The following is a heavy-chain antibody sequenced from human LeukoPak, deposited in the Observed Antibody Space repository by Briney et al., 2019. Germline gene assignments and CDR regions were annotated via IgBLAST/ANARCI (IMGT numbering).Heavy chain of an antibody. CDR1: GFTFSSYA. CDR3: ARMHSSSWYYNWFDP. CDR2: ISYDGSNK. V-gene: IGHV3-30*04. D-gene: IGHD6-13*01. J-gene: IGHJ5*02. Sequence: PGRSLRLSCAASGFTFSSYAMHWVRQAPGKGLEWVAVISYDGSNKYYADSVKGRFTISRDNSKNTLYLQMNSLRAEDTAVYYCARMHSSSWYYNWFDPWGQGTLVTVSS.